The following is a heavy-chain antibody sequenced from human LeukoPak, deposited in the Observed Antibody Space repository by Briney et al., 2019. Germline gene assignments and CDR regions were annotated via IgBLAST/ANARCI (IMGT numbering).Heavy chain of an antibody. Sequence: PGGSLRLSCAASGFIFSSYSMNWVRQAPGKGLEWVSYISSSSNIIYYADSVKGRFTISRDNAKNSLYLQMNSLRAGDTAVYYCATLDIVLVPALGTIDYWGQGTLVTVSS. CDR3: ATLDIVLVPALGTIDY. V-gene: IGHV3-48*01. D-gene: IGHD2-2*01. J-gene: IGHJ4*02. CDR1: GFIFSSYS. CDR2: ISSSSNII.